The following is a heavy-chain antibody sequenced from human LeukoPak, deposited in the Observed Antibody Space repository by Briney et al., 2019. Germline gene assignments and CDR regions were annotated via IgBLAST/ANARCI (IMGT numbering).Heavy chain of an antibody. D-gene: IGHD1-26*01. CDR1: GFSFETYD. V-gene: IGHV3-13*01. CDR3: VRAIGGPSGSYYNY. J-gene: IGHJ4*02. CDR2: VGAVGDT. Sequence: PGGSLRLSCAASGFSFETYDMHWVRQIIVKGLEWVSAVGAVGDTYYLGSVKDRFTISRENAKNSLYLQMNSLRAEDTAVYYCVRAIGGPSGSYYNYWGQGTLVTVSS.